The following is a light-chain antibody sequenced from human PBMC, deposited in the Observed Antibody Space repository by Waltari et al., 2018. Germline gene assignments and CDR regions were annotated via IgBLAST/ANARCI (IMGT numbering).Light chain of an antibody. CDR2: DDS. CDR3: QVWDGNSDHWV. Sequence: SYVLTQAPSVSVAPGQPARLTCEGTNIVSRRVHWYQQRPGQAPVLVVYDDSDRPSGIPERFSGSNSGNTATLTISRVEAGDEADYYCQVWDGNSDHWVFGGGTKLTVL. V-gene: IGLV3-21*02. J-gene: IGLJ3*02. CDR1: NIVSRR.